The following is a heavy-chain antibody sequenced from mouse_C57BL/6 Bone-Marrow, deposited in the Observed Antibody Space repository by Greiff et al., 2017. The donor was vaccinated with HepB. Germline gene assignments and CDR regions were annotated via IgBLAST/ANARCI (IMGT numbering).Heavy chain of an antibody. CDR1: GFTFSSYA. CDR3: ARGLLLFDY. V-gene: IGHV5-4*03. CDR2: ISDGGSYT. D-gene: IGHD2-3*01. Sequence: EVMLVESGGGFVKPGGSLKLSCAASGFTFSSYAMSWVRQTPEKRLEWVATISDGGSYTYYPDNVKGRFTISRDNAKNNLYLQMSHLKSEDTAMYYCARGLLLFDYWGQGTTLTVSS. J-gene: IGHJ2*01.